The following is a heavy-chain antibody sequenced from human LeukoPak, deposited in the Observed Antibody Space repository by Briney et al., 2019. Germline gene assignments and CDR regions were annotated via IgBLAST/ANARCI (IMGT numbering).Heavy chain of an antibody. J-gene: IGHJ4*02. D-gene: IGHD2-2*01. CDR1: GFTFSSYA. V-gene: IGHV3-23*01. Sequence: GGSLRLSCAASGFTFSSYAMSWVRQAPGKGLEWVPVISGSGGSTYYADSVKGRFTISRDNSKNTLYLQMNSLRAEDTGVYYCAKEGLIVVVPAAMGDYWGQGTLVTVSS. CDR2: ISGSGGST. CDR3: AKEGLIVVVPAAMGDY.